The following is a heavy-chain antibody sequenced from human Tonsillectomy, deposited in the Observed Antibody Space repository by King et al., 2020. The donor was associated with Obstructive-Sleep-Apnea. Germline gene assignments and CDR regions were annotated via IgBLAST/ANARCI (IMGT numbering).Heavy chain of an antibody. V-gene: IGHV4-39*01. D-gene: IGHD6-19*01. J-gene: IGHJ4*02. CDR3: ATRGGSGWYGA. CDR1: YGSTSSASYY. CDR2: VYFSGST. Sequence: QLQESGPELVEPSETLSLTCTVSYGSTSSASYYWDWIRQPRGRGLEWIGSVYFSGSTYYNPSLKSRVTISVDTSKNQFSLKMTSVTAADTAVYYCATRGGSGWYGAWGQGTLVTVSS.